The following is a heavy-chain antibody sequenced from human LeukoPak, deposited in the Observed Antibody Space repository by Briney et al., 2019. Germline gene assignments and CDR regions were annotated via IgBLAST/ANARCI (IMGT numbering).Heavy chain of an antibody. Sequence: GGSLRLSCAASGFTFSSYAMQWVRQAPGKGLDWVAVISYDGSNNYYADSVKGRFTISRDNSKNTLYLQMNSLRAEDTAVYYCARDGKEDYFDYWGQGTLVTVSS. J-gene: IGHJ4*02. CDR1: GFTFSSYA. V-gene: IGHV3-30-3*01. CDR3: ARDGKEDYFDY. D-gene: IGHD1-26*01. CDR2: ISYDGSNN.